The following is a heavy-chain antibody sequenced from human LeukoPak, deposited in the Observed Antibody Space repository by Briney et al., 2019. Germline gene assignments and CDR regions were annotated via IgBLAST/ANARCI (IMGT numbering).Heavy chain of an antibody. D-gene: IGHD2-2*02. CDR1: RFTFDDYA. V-gene: IGHV3-43D*03. J-gene: IGHJ4*02. CDR2: ISWNGGST. CDR3: AKDRLKYCSSTSCYIPKR. Sequence: GGSLRLSCTASRFTFDDYAMHWVRQAPGKGLKWVSLISWNGGSTYYADSVKGRFTISRVNSKNSLYLQMNSLTAENTALYYCAKDRLKYCSSTSCYIPKRWGQGTLVTVSS.